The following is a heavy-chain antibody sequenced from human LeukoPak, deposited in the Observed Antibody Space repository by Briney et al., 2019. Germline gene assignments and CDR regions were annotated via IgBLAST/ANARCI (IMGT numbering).Heavy chain of an antibody. CDR2: IYYSGST. J-gene: IGHJ5*02. D-gene: IGHD2-2*01. Sequence: SQTLSLTCTVSGGSISSGGYYWSWIRQHPGKGLEWIGYIYYSGSTYYNPSLKSRVTISVDTSKNQFSLKLSSVTAADTAVYYCARGYDIVVAGWFDPWGQGTQVTVSS. CDR3: ARGYDIVVAGWFDP. V-gene: IGHV4-31*03. CDR1: GGSISSGGYY.